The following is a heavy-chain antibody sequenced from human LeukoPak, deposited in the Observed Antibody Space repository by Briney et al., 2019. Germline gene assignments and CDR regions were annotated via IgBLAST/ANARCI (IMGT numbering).Heavy chain of an antibody. CDR1: GYTFTGYY. Sequence: ASVKVSCKASGYTFTGYYMHWVRQAPGQGLEWMGWISAYNGNTNYAQKLQGRVTMTTDTSTSTAYMELSSLRSEDTAVYYCARAKDDILTSGYFDYWGQGTLVTVSS. D-gene: IGHD3-9*01. CDR3: ARAKDDILTSGYFDY. V-gene: IGHV1-18*04. J-gene: IGHJ4*02. CDR2: ISAYNGNT.